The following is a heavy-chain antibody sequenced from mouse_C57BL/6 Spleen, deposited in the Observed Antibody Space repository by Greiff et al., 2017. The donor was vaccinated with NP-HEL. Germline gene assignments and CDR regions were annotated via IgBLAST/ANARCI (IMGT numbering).Heavy chain of an antibody. CDR3: AREEVYYYGSSYVC. D-gene: IGHD1-1*01. Sequence: EVQLVESGPELVKPGASVKMSCKASGYTFTDYNMHWVKQSHGKSLEWIGYINPNNGGTSYNQKFKGKATLTVNKSSSTAYMELRSLTSEDSAVYYCAREEVYYYGSSYVCWGQGTTLTVSS. J-gene: IGHJ2*01. V-gene: IGHV1-22*01. CDR2: INPNNGGT. CDR1: GYTFTDYN.